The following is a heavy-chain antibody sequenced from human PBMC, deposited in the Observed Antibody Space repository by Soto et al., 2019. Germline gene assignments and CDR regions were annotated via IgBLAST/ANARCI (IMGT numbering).Heavy chain of an antibody. Sequence: SETLSLTCTVSGGSISSYYWSWIRQPPGKGLEWIGYIYYSGSTNYNPSLKSRVTISVDTSKNQFSLKLSSVTAADTAVYYCARAYRDSSGYYLWLDPWGQGTLVTVSS. V-gene: IGHV4-59*08. J-gene: IGHJ5*02. D-gene: IGHD3-22*01. CDR1: GGSISSYY. CDR2: IYYSGST. CDR3: ARAYRDSSGYYLWLDP.